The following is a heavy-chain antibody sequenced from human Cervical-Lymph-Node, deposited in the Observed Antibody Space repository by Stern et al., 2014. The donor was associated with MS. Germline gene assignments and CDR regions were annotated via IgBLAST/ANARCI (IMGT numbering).Heavy chain of an antibody. V-gene: IGHV4-39*02. D-gene: IGHD4-11*01. Sequence: QVQLVESGPGLVKPSETLSLTCTVSGGSITNRDYWGWIRQSPGKGLEWIGSVYYSGITYYRPSLKSRATISIDTSRNQFFLRWNSVTATDTAVYFCARGVTAVTNYVPNWCFDLWGRGTLVTVSS. CDR3: ARGVTAVTNYVPNWCFDL. CDR1: GGSITNRDY. J-gene: IGHJ2*01. CDR2: VYYSGIT.